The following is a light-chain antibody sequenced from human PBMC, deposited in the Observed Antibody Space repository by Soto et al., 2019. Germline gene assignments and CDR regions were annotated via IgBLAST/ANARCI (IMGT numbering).Light chain of an antibody. CDR3: AAWDDSLSGSAV. V-gene: IGLV1-47*01. CDR2: RNN. CDR1: SSNIGSNY. Sequence: QSVLTQPPSASGTPGQRVTISCSGSSSNIGSNYVYWYQQLPGTAPKLLIYRNNQRPSGVPDRFSGSKSGTSASLAICGLRSEDEADYYCAAWDDSLSGSAVFGGGTQLTVL. J-gene: IGLJ7*01.